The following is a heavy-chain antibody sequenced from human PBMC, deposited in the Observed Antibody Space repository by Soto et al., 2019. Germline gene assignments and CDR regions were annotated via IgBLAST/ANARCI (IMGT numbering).Heavy chain of an antibody. CDR3: ASSNSSSWYNNY. V-gene: IGHV4-34*01. CDR1: GGSFSGYY. J-gene: IGHJ4*02. Sequence: KPSETLSLTCAVYGGSFSGYYWSWIRQPPGKGLEWIGEINHSGSTNYNPSLKSRVTISVDTSKNQFSLKLSSVTAADTAVYYCASSNSSSWYNNYWGQGTLVTVSS. D-gene: IGHD6-13*01. CDR2: INHSGST.